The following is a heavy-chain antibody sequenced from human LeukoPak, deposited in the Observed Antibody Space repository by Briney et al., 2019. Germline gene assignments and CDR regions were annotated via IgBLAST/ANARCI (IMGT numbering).Heavy chain of an antibody. CDR3: AREGESSITIFGVVGVHPSHAFDI. CDR1: GFTFSDYY. V-gene: IGHV3-11*01. D-gene: IGHD3-3*01. Sequence: GGSLRLSCAASGFTFSDYYMSWIRQAPGKGLEWVSYISSSGSTIYYADSVKGRFTISRDNAKNSLYLQMNSLRSEDTAVYYCAREGESSITIFGVVGVHPSHAFDIWGQGTMVTVSS. CDR2: ISSSGSTI. J-gene: IGHJ3*02.